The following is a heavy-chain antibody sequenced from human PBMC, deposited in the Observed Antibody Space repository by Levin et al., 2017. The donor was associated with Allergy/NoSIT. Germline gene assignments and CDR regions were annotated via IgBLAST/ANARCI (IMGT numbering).Heavy chain of an antibody. Sequence: KTGGSLRLSCAVSGFSFSSFSMNWVRQAPGKGLEWVSSISSSSGHKYYSDSVKGRFTISRDNAKNLLYLQMDSLRVDDTAMYYCARGPFDIWGQGTMVSVSS. CDR1: GFSFSSFS. V-gene: IGHV3-21*01. CDR2: ISSSSGHK. CDR3: ARGPFDI. J-gene: IGHJ3*02.